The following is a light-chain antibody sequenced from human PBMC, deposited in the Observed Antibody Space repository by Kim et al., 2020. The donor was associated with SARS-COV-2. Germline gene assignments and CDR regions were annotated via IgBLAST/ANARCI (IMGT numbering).Light chain of an antibody. V-gene: IGKV3-20*01. CDR1: ESISSSY. J-gene: IGKJ1*01. CDR3: QQYASSPWT. Sequence: SPGERATLSCRASESISSSYLAWFKQKPGQAPRLLIYGASSRATGFPDRFSGSRSGTDFTLTISRLEPEDFAVYYCQQYASSPWTFGQGTKVDIK. CDR2: GAS.